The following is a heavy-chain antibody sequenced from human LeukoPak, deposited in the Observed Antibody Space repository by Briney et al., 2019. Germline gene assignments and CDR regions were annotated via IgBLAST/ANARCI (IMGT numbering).Heavy chain of an antibody. CDR2: IKSKTDGGTT. CDR1: GFTFSNAW. D-gene: IGHD2-15*01. V-gene: IGHV3-15*01. CDR3: TTDPYCSGGSCYSFGLYGMDV. Sequence: PGGSLRLSCAASGFTFSNAWMSWVRQAPGKGLEWVGRIKSKTDGGTTDYAAPVKGRFTISRDDSKNTLYLQMNSLKTEDTAVYYCTTDPYCSGGSCYSFGLYGMDVWGQGTTVTVSS. J-gene: IGHJ6*02.